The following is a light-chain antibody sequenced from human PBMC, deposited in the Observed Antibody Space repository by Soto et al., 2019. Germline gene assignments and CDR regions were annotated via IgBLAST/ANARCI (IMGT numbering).Light chain of an antibody. Sequence: IVLTQSPATLSLSPGDRATLSCRASQSLINFVAWYQHKPGQPPRLLIYDASKRATGIPTRFSGSGSGTDFTLTISSLQPEDFATYYCQQSYSTRTFGQGTKVDIK. J-gene: IGKJ1*01. CDR3: QQSYSTRT. V-gene: IGKV3-11*01. CDR1: QSLINF. CDR2: DAS.